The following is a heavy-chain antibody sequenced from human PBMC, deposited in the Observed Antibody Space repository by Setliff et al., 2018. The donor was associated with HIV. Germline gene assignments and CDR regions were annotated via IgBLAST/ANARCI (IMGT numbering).Heavy chain of an antibody. D-gene: IGHD6-19*01. V-gene: IGHV4-59*01. CDR1: GGSISSYY. CDR3: ARGYPGIAVAGLSYYYYYYMDV. Sequence: SETLSLTCTVSGGSISSYYWSWIRQPPGKGLEWIGYIYYSGSTNYNPSLKSRVTISVDTSKNQFSLKLSSVAAADTAVYYCARGYPGIAVAGLSYYYYYYMDVWGKGTTVTVSS. J-gene: IGHJ6*03. CDR2: IYYSGST.